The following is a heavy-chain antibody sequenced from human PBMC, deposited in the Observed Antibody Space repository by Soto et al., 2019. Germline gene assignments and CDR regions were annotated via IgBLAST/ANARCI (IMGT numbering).Heavy chain of an antibody. V-gene: IGHV3-30-3*02. Sequence: QVQLVESGGGVVQPGRSLRLSCAASGFSFSISPMHWVRQAPGKGPERVALISYDGTNKFYADSVKGRFTISRDNSKSTLYWPVDSVRPEVGAVYYCAKDPTTSGDQHWVFNYFDSWGQGTLVTVSS. D-gene: IGHD3-9*01. CDR1: GFSFSISP. J-gene: IGHJ4*02. CDR3: AKDPTTSGDQHWVFNYFDS. CDR2: ISYDGTNK.